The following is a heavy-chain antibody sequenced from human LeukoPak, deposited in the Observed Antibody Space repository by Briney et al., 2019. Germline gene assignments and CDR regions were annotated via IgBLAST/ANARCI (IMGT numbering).Heavy chain of an antibody. CDR3: ARIQYSGSYWGSLDY. D-gene: IGHD1-26*01. Sequence: ASVKVSCKASGYTFTGTYMHWVRQAPGQGLEWRGGINPNSGGTNYAQKFQGRVTMTRDTSISTAYMELSRLRSDDTAVYYCARIQYSGSYWGSLDYWGRGTLVTVSS. J-gene: IGHJ4*02. V-gene: IGHV1-2*02. CDR2: INPNSGGT. CDR1: GYTFTGTY.